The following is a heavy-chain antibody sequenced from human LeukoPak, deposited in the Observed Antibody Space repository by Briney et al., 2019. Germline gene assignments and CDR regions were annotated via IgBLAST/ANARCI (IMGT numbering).Heavy chain of an antibody. D-gene: IGHD4-17*01. CDR2: INHSGST. CDR3: ARTPWGYGAPPFDY. CDR1: GGSISSSSYY. Sequence: PSETLSLTCTVSGGSISSSSYYWGWIRQPPGKGLEWIGEINHSGSTNYNPSLKSRVTISVDASKNQFSLKLSSVTAADTAVYYCARTPWGYGAPPFDYWGQGTLVTVSS. J-gene: IGHJ4*02. V-gene: IGHV4-39*07.